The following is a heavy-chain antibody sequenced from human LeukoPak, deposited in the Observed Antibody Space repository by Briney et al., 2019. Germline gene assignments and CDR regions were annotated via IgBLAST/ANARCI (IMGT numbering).Heavy chain of an antibody. CDR2: MSFDGSNK. D-gene: IGHD3-22*01. J-gene: IGHJ4*02. CDR1: GFTFSSYA. V-gene: IGHV3-30-3*01. CDR3: ARMAYYYDSSAHYQFDY. Sequence: GRSLRLSCAASGFTFSSYAMHWVRQAPGKGLEWVAVMSFDGSNKFYADSVKGRFTISRDNAKNSLYLQMNSLRDEDTAVYYCARMAYYYDSSAHYQFDYWGQGTLVTVSS.